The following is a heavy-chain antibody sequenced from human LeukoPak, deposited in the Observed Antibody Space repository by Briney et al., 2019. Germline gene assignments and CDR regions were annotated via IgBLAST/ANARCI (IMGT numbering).Heavy chain of an antibody. J-gene: IGHJ4*02. CDR2: INSDGSST. Sequence: GGSLRLSCAASGFTFSNYWMHWVRQGSGKGLVWVSRINSDGSSTSYADSVKGRFTISRDNAKNTLYLQMNSLRAEDTAVYYCAREARSYYDSNPSFDYWGQGTLVTVSS. CDR3: AREARSYYDSNPSFDY. D-gene: IGHD3-22*01. CDR1: GFTFSNYW. V-gene: IGHV3-74*01.